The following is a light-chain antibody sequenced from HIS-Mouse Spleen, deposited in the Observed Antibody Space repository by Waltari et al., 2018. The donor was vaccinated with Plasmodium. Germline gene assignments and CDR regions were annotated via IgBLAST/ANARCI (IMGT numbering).Light chain of an antibody. V-gene: IGLV3-10*01. CDR1: ALPKKY. J-gene: IGLJ3*02. Sequence: SYELTQPPSVSVSPGQTARITCSGDALPKKYAYWDQQKSGQAPVLVIYEDSKRPSGLPERFSGSSSGTMATLTISGAQVEDEADYYGYSTDSSGNHRVFGGGTKLTVL. CDR2: EDS. CDR3: YSTDSSGNHRV.